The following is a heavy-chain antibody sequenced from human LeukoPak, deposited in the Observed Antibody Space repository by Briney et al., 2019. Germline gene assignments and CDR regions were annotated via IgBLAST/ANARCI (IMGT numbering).Heavy chain of an antibody. D-gene: IGHD3-16*01. CDR1: SGSIRSQH. Sequence: PSETLSLTCTVSSGSIRSQHWSWIRQPPGKGLEWIGFISYSGTTYYNPSLEGRVTISRDTSRNQFSLKLSSVTAADTAVYYCTRDRNGGDHYYMDVWGKGTTVTVSS. CDR3: TRDRNGGDHYYMDV. CDR2: ISYSGTT. J-gene: IGHJ6*03. V-gene: IGHV4-59*11.